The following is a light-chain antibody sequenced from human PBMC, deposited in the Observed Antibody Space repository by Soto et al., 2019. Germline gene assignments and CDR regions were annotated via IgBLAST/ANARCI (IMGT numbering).Light chain of an antibody. Sequence: EMVMTQSPATLSVSPGERATLSCRASQSVSTNLAWYQQKPGQAPSLLIYGASTRATGIPARFSGSGSGTEFTLTISSLQSEDFAVYYCQQYNNWPYTFGPGSRVDIK. CDR1: QSVSTN. V-gene: IGKV3-15*01. CDR2: GAS. CDR3: QQYNNWPYT. J-gene: IGKJ3*01.